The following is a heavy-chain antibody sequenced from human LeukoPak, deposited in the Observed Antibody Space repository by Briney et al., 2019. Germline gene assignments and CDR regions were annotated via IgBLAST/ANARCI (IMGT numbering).Heavy chain of an antibody. J-gene: IGHJ4*02. Sequence: GGSLRLSCGASGFSFNSDWMDWVRQAPGKGLEWVANIKHDESEKNYLDSVKGRFTISRDNAQNSLYLQMNGLRVEDTAVYYCTGRLDDWGQGTLVTVSS. D-gene: IGHD3-16*01. CDR2: IKHDESEK. CDR3: TGRLDD. V-gene: IGHV3-7*01. CDR1: GFSFNSDW.